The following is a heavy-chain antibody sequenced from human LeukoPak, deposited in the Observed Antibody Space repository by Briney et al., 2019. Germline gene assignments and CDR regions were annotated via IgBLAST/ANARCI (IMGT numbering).Heavy chain of an antibody. V-gene: IGHV4-38-2*02. CDR3: ARVRGYCSSTICYRYYFDY. J-gene: IGHJ4*02. D-gene: IGHD2-2*01. CDR1: GYSISSGYY. Sequence: SETLSLTCTVSGYSISSGYYWGWIRQPPGKGLEWIGTIYHSGSTCYNPSLKSRVTISVDTSKNQFSLKLTSVTAADTAVYYCARVRGYCSSTICYRYYFDYWGQGTLVTVSS. CDR2: IYHSGST.